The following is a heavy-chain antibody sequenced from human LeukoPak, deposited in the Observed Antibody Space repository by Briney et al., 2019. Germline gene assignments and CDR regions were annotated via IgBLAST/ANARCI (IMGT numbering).Heavy chain of an antibody. D-gene: IGHD6-13*01. CDR1: GGSISSSNW. V-gene: IGHV4-4*02. Sequence: SGTLSLTCAVSGGSISSSNWWSWVRQPPGKGLEWIGEIYHSGSTNYNPSLKSRVTISVDKSKNQFSLKLSSVTAADTAVYYCARANLTAAGTVAFDYWGQGTLVTVSS. CDR2: IYHSGST. CDR3: ARANLTAAGTVAFDY. J-gene: IGHJ4*02.